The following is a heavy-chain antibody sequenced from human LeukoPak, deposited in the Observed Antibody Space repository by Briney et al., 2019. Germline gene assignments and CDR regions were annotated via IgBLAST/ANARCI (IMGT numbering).Heavy chain of an antibody. CDR1: GHIFTVDS. J-gene: IGHJ3*02. CDR2: SSAHSGKT. Sequence: ASVKVSCTASGHIFTVDSIHWVRQAPGQGLEWMGWSSAHSGKTNYAQKLQGRVTMTTDTSTSTAYMELRSLRSDDTAVYYCARGDWLYAFDIWGQGTMVAVSS. CDR3: ARGDWLYAFDI. V-gene: IGHV1-18*04. D-gene: IGHD3-9*01.